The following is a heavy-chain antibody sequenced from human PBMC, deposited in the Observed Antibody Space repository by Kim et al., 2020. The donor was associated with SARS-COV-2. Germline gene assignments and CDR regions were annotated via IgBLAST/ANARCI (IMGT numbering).Heavy chain of an antibody. CDR2: ISYDGSNK. V-gene: IGHV3-30*18. CDR3: AKACSGSYLGYDY. CDR1: GFTFNTYG. D-gene: IGHD1-26*01. J-gene: IGHJ4*02. Sequence: GGSLRLSCAASGFTFNTYGMHWVRQAPGKGLEWVAVISYDGSNKYYADSVKGRFTISRDNSKNTLYLQMNSLRIEDTAVYYCAKACSGSYLGYDYWGQGTLVTVSS.